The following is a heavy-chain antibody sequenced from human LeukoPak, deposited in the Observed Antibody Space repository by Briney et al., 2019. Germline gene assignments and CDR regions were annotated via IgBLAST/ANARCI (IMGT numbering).Heavy chain of an antibody. V-gene: IGHV4-59*01. CDR1: GGSISSYY. D-gene: IGHD2-2*03. CDR2: IYYSGST. J-gene: IGHJ5*02. CDR3: ARGGYCSSTSCYYDWFDP. Sequence: SEILSLTCTVSGGSISSYYWSWIRQPPGKGLEWIGYIYYSGSTNYNPSLKSRVTISVDTSKNQFSLKLSSVTAADTAVYYCARGGYCSSTSCYYDWFDPWGQGTLVTVSS.